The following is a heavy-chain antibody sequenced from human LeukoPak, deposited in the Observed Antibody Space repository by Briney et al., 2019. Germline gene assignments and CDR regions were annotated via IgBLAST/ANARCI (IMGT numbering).Heavy chain of an antibody. CDR2: IIPILGIA. CDR3: ARDRSGYKFDY. J-gene: IGHJ4*02. V-gene: IGHV1-69*04. CDR1: GGTFSSYA. D-gene: IGHD3-3*01. Sequence: SVKVSCKASGGTFSSYAISWVRQAPGQGLEWMGRIIPILGIANYAQKFQGRVTITADKSTSTAYMELSSLRSEDTAVYYCARDRSGYKFDYWGQGTLVTVSS.